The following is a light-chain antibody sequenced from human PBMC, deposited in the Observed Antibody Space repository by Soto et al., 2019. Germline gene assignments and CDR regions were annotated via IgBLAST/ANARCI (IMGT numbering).Light chain of an antibody. V-gene: IGLV3-21*02. CDR3: QVWDSRRDRYD. CDR1: NIGSYT. Sequence: SYELTQPPSVSVAPGQTAWITCGGNNIGSYTVHWYQQRPGQAPVLVVYDDSDRPSGIPERFSGSKSGNTATLTISRVEAGDEADYYCQVWDSRRDRYDLGTGTKVTVL. CDR2: DDS. J-gene: IGLJ1*01.